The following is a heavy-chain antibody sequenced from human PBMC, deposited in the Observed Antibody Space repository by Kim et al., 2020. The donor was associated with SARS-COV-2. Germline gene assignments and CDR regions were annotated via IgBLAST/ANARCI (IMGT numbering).Heavy chain of an antibody. V-gene: IGHV4-39*01. D-gene: IGHD3-16*01. Sequence: SETLSLTCTVSGGSISSSSYYWGWIRQPPGKGLEWIGNIYYTGSTYYNPSLKSRVTISVDTSKNQFSLKLNSVTAADTAVYYCARQKGYVAGGGFDLWGRGTLVTVSS. CDR2: IYYTGST. CDR3: ARQKGYVAGGGFDL. CDR1: GGSISSSSYY. J-gene: IGHJ2*01.